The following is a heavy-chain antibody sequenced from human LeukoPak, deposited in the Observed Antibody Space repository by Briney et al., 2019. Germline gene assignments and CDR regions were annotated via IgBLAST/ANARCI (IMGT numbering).Heavy chain of an antibody. D-gene: IGHD6-13*01. CDR3: ASPGIAAAGTNY. Sequence: PSETLSLTCAVYGGSFSGYYWSWIRQPPGKGLEWIGSIYYSGSTYYNPSLKSRVTISVDTSKNQFSLKLSSVTAADTAVYYCASPGIAAAGTNYWGQGTLVTVSS. V-gene: IGHV4-34*01. CDR2: IYYSGST. J-gene: IGHJ4*02. CDR1: GGSFSGYY.